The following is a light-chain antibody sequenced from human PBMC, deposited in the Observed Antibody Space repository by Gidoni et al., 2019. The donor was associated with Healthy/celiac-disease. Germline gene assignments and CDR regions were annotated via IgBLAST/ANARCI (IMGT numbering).Light chain of an antibody. J-gene: IGKJ2*01. CDR1: QSVSSY. Sequence: EIVLTQSPATLSLSPGERATLPCRASQSVSSYLAWYQQKPGQAPRLLIYDASNRATGIPARFSGSGSATDFTLTISSLEPEDFAVYYCQQRSNWYTFGQGTKLEIK. CDR3: QQRSNWYT. CDR2: DAS. V-gene: IGKV3-11*01.